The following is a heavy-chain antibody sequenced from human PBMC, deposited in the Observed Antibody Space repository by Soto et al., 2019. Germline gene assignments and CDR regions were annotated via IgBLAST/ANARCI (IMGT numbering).Heavy chain of an antibody. V-gene: IGHV4-30-2*01. Sequence: SETLSLTCAFSGGSISSGGYSWSWIRQPPGKGLEWIGYIYHSGSTYYNPSLKSRVTISVDRSKNQFSLKLSSVTAADTAVYYCAAVRGDYFDYWGQGTLVTVSS. J-gene: IGHJ4*02. CDR3: AAVRGDYFDY. D-gene: IGHD3-3*01. CDR2: IYHSGST. CDR1: GGSISSGGYS.